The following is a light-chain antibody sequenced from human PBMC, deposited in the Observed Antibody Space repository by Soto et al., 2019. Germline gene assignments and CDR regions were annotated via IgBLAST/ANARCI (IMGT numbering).Light chain of an antibody. V-gene: IGKV1-5*03. CDR2: KAS. CDR1: QSISSW. CDR3: QQYNSYPLT. Sequence: DIPMTQSPSTLSASLGDRVTITCRASQSISSWLAWYQQKPGKAPKLLIYKASSLESGVPSRFSGSGSGTEFTLTISSLQPDDFATYYCQQYNSYPLTFGGGTKVDIK. J-gene: IGKJ4*01.